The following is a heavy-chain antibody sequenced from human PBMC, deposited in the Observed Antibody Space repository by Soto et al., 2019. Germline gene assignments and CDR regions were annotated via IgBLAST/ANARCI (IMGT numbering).Heavy chain of an antibody. Sequence: EVQLLESGGGLVQPGGSLRLSCAASGFSFSSYAMSWVRQAPGKGLEWVSAISGSGGSTYYADSVKGRFTISRDNSKNTLYLQMNSLRGEETGVYCCGTSIPNWFDCWGQGTLVTVSS. CDR3: GTSIPNWFDC. J-gene: IGHJ5*01. CDR1: GFSFSSYA. CDR2: ISGSGGST. V-gene: IGHV3-23*01.